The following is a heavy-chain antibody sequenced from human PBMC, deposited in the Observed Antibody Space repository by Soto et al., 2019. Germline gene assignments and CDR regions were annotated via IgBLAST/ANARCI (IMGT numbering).Heavy chain of an antibody. CDR1: GSSISSYS. J-gene: IGHJ4*02. CDR3: AIQRAPGLIDY. D-gene: IGHD6-25*01. Sequence: SETLSLTCTVSGSSISSYSWSWIRQPPGKGLEWIGYIYYSGSTNYNPSLKSRVTISVDTSKNQFSLKLSSVTAADTAVYYCAIQRAPGLIDYWCQGPLGTVS. V-gene: IGHV4-59*01. CDR2: IYYSGST.